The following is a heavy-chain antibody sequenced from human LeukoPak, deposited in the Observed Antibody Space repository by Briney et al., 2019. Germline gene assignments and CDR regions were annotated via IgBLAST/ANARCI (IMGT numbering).Heavy chain of an antibody. CDR2: IRYDGSNK. Sequence: PGGSLRLSCAASGFTFSSYGMHWVRQAPGKGLEWVAFIRYDGSNKYYADSVKGRFTISRDNSKNTLYLQMNSLRAEDTAVYYCARGGLYYYDSSGSYYYGMDVWGQGTTVTVSS. D-gene: IGHD3-22*01. CDR3: ARGGLYYYDSSGSYYYGMDV. V-gene: IGHV3-30*02. J-gene: IGHJ6*02. CDR1: GFTFSSYG.